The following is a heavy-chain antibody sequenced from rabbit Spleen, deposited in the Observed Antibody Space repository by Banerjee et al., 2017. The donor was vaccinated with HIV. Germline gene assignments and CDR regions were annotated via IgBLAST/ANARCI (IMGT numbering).Heavy chain of an antibody. Sequence: QEQLVESGGGLVQPEGSLTLTCTASGFSFSSSYYMCWVRQAPGKGLEWIGCIYTGYGSTYYASWAKGRFTISKTSSTTVTLQVTSLTAADTATYFCARDTGSSFSSYGMDLWGQGTLVTVS. CDR1: GFSFSSSYY. D-gene: IGHD8-1*01. CDR3: ARDTGSSFSSYGMDL. V-gene: IGHV1S45*01. CDR2: IYTGYGST. J-gene: IGHJ6*01.